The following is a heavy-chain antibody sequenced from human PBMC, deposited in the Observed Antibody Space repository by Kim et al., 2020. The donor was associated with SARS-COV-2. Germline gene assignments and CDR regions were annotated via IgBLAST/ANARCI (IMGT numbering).Heavy chain of an antibody. CDR3: ARLPFGELLY. V-gene: IGHV3-11*04. J-gene: IGHJ4*02. D-gene: IGHD3-10*01. CDR2: TI. Sequence: TIYYADSVKGRFTISRDNAKNSLYLQMNSLRAEDTAVYYCARLPFGELLYWGQGTLVTVSS.